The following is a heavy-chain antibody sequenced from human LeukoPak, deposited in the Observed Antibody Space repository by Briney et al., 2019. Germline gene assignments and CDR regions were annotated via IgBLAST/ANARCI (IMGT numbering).Heavy chain of an antibody. V-gene: IGHV3-48*02. CDR2: ISGSITTI. J-gene: IGHJ4*02. Sequence: GGSLRLSCAASGFTFSSYSMKWVRQAPGEGREWVSFISGSITTISYADSVKGRFTISRDSGNNSLYLQMNSLRNEDTAVYYCARVRVNYWIDYWGQGTLVTVPS. D-gene: IGHD1-7*01. CDR1: GFTFSSYS. CDR3: ARVRVNYWIDY.